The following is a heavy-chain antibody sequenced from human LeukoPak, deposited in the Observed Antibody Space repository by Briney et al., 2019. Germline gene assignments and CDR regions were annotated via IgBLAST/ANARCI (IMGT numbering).Heavy chain of an antibody. CDR1: GFTFSSYG. Sequence: GRSLRLSCAASGFTFSSYGMQWVRQAPGKGLEWVSAISGSGGSTYYADSVKGRFTISRDNSKNTLYLQMNSLRAEDTAVYYCAKRPSPYYGMDVWGQGTTVTVSS. CDR2: ISGSGGST. V-gene: IGHV3-23*01. CDR3: AKRPSPYYGMDV. J-gene: IGHJ6*02.